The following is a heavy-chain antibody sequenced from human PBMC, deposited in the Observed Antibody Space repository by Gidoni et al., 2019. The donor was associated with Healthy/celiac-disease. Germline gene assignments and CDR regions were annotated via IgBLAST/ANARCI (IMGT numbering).Heavy chain of an antibody. D-gene: IGHD3-16*01. CDR3: ARMISGLLGWFDP. CDR1: GGSISSSSYY. V-gene: IGHV4-39*01. J-gene: IGHJ5*02. CDR2: IYYSGST. Sequence: QLQLQESGPGLVKPSATLSLTCTVSGGSISSSSYYWGWIRQPPGKGLEWIGSIYYSGSTYYNPSLKSRVTISVDTSKNQFSLKLSSVTAADTAVYYCARMISGLLGWFDPWGQGTLVTVSS.